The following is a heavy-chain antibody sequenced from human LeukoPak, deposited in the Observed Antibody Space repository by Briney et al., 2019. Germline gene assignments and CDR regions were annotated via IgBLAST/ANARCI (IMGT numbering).Heavy chain of an antibody. CDR3: ARGDILPGYSY. CDR1: GGSFRGYY. D-gene: IGHD3-9*01. V-gene: IGHV4-34*01. J-gene: IGHJ4*02. CDR2: INHSGST. Sequence: PSETLSLTCAVYGGSFRGYYWSWIRQPPGKGLEWIGEINHSGSTNYNPSLKSRVTISVDTSKNQISLKLSSVTAADTAVYYCARGDILPGYSYWGQGTLVTVSS.